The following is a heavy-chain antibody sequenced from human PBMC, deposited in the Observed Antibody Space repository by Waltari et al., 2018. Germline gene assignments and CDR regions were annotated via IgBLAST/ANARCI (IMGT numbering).Heavy chain of an antibody. Sequence: EVQLVESGGGLVQPGGSLSLSCAASGFTFSSHSMNWVRQAPGKGLEWVSYISSSSSTIYYADSVKGRFTISRDNAKNSLYLQMNSLRAEDTAVYYCARDHYYDSSGYFDYWGQGTLVTVSS. J-gene: IGHJ4*02. V-gene: IGHV3-48*01. CDR1: GFTFSSHS. CDR2: ISSSSSTI. CDR3: ARDHYYDSSGYFDY. D-gene: IGHD3-22*01.